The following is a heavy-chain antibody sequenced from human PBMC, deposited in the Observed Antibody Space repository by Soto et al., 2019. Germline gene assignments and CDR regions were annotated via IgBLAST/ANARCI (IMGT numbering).Heavy chain of an antibody. CDR3: ARNYVFWSGYSPYIPSLPGRDDYYYSYGMDV. CDR1: GDSVSSNSAA. D-gene: IGHD3-3*01. V-gene: IGHV6-1*01. CDR2: TYYRSKWYN. J-gene: IGHJ6*04. Sequence: PSQTLSLTCAISGDSVSSNSAAWNWIRQSPSRGLEWLGRTYYRSKWYNDYAVSVKSRITINPDTSKNQFSLQLNSVTPEDTAVYYCARNYVFWSGYSPYIPSLPGRDDYYYSYGMDVWGKGTPVTVSS.